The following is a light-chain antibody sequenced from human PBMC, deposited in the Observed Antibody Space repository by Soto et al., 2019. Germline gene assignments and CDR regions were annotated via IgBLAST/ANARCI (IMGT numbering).Light chain of an antibody. CDR3: SSYISSSTPYV. CDR1: KNNLGSYDL. V-gene: IGLV2-14*02. J-gene: IGLJ1*01. CDR2: EVS. Sequence: QSALTQPASVSGSPGQSITVSCTGTKNNLGSYDLVSWYQKYPDKAPTLMIYEVSNRPSGVSNRFSGSKSGNTASLTISGLQAEDEGDYYCSSYISSSTPYVFGTGTKLTVL.